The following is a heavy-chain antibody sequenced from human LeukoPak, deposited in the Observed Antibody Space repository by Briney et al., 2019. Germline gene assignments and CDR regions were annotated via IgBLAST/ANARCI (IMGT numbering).Heavy chain of an antibody. V-gene: IGHV3-74*01. CDR1: GFTFSSYW. CDR2: INSDGSSI. Sequence: GGSLRLSCAASGFTFSSYWMHWVRQAPGKGLVWVSRINSDGSSISYADSVKGRFTISRDNAKNTVYLQMNSLRAEDTAVYYCATFGFNWNLGYWGQGTLVTVSS. J-gene: IGHJ4*02. CDR3: ATFGFNWNLGY. D-gene: IGHD1-20*01.